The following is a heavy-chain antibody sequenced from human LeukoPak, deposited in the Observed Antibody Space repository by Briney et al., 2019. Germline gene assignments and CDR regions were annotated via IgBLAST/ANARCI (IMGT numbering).Heavy chain of an antibody. CDR3: ARGSLWFGESTDY. J-gene: IGHJ4*02. D-gene: IGHD3-10*01. CDR1: GWSFSGYY. CDR2: INHSGST. Sequence: SETLSLTCAVYGWSFSGYYWSWVRQPPGKGLEWIGEINHSGSTNYNPSHKSGVTISVDTSKNQFSLKLSSVTAADTAVYYCARGSLWFGESTDYWGQGTLVTVSS. V-gene: IGHV4-34*01.